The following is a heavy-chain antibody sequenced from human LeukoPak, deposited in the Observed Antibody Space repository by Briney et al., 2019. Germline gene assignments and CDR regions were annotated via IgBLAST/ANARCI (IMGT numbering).Heavy chain of an antibody. Sequence: GGSLRLSCAASGFTFSSYWMSWVRQAPGKGLEWVANIKQDGSEKYYVDSVKGRFTISRDNAKNSLYLQMNSLRAEDTAVYYCAREAYYDYVWGSYREFDYWGQGTLVTVSS. D-gene: IGHD3-16*02. V-gene: IGHV3-7*01. CDR3: AREAYYDYVWGSYREFDY. CDR2: IKQDGSEK. J-gene: IGHJ4*02. CDR1: GFTFSSYW.